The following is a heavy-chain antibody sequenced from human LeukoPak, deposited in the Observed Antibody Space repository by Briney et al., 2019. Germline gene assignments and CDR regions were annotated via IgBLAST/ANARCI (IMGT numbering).Heavy chain of an antibody. D-gene: IGHD6-13*01. CDR1: GFTFSSYG. V-gene: IGHV3-30*02. J-gene: IGHJ4*02. Sequence: GGSPRLSCAASGFTFSSYGMHWVRQAPGKGLEWVAFIRYDGSNKYYADSVKGRFTISRDNSKNTLYLQMNSLRAEDTAVYYCAKDAVRSSWEMGFFDYWGQGTLVTVSS. CDR3: AKDAVRSSWEMGFFDY. CDR2: IRYDGSNK.